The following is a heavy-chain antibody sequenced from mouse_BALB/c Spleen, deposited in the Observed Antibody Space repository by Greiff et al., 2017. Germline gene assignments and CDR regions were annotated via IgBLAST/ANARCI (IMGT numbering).Heavy chain of an antibody. CDR3: ARPHYYGSSPTSPFDY. Sequence: DVMLVESGGGLVQPGGSRKLSCAASGFTFSSFGMHWVRQAPEKGLEWVAYISSGSSTIYYADTVKGRFTISRDNPKNTLFLQMTSLRSEDTAMYYCARPHYYGSSPTSPFDYWGQGTTLTVSS. J-gene: IGHJ2*01. CDR2: ISSGSSTI. D-gene: IGHD1-1*01. CDR1: GFTFSSFG. V-gene: IGHV5-17*02.